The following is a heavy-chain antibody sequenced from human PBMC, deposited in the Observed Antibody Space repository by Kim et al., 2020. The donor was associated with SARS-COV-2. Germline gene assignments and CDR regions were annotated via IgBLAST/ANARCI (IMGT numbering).Heavy chain of an antibody. V-gene: IGHV1-69*13. CDR2: IIPIFGTA. D-gene: IGHD3-9*01. CDR3: ARDQAPRGLRYFDWLLPPPYYYYGMDV. Sequence: SVKVSCKASGGTFSSYAISWVPQAPGQGLEWMGGIIPIFGTANYAQKFQGRVTITADESTSTAYMELSSLRSEDTAVYYCARDQAPRGLRYFDWLLPPPYYYYGMDVWGQGTTVTVSS. J-gene: IGHJ6*02. CDR1: GGTFSSYA.